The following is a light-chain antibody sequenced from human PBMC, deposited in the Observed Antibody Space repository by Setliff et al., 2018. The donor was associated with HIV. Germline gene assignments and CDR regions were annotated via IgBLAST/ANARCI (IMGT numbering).Light chain of an antibody. J-gene: IGLJ7*01. CDR2: DVT. CDR1: SSDIFYNY. V-gene: IGLV2-14*03. Sequence: QSALTQPASVSGSPGQSITISCTGSSSDIFYNYVSWYQQHPGKAPKLIIYDVTNRPSGVSNRFSGSKSGNTASLTISGLQVGDEADYYCSSYSSTSTLLFGAGTQLTVL. CDR3: SSYSSTSTLL.